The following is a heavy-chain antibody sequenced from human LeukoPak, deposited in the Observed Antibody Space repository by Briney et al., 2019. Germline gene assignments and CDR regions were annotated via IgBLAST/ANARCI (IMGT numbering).Heavy chain of an antibody. CDR3: ASIFFDDFDY. CDR1: GFTFSSYA. CDR2: ISYDGSNK. D-gene: IGHD2-21*01. V-gene: IGHV3-30-3*01. J-gene: IGHJ4*02. Sequence: RGGSLRLSCAASGFTFSSYAMHWVRQAPGKGLEWVAVISYDGSNKYYADSVKGRFTISRDNSKNTLYLQMNSLRAEDTSVYYCASIFFDDFDYWGQGTLVTVSS.